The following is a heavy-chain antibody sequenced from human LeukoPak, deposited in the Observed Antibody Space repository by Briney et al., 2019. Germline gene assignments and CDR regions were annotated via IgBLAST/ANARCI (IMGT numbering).Heavy chain of an antibody. CDR2: ISGSGGST. Sequence: GGSLRLSCAASGFTFSSYGMSWVRQAPGKGLEWVSAISGSGGSTYYADSVKGRFTISRDNSKNTLYLLMNSLRAEDTAVYYCAKVRGVVTDDYWGQGTLVTVSS. CDR1: GFTFSSYG. J-gene: IGHJ4*02. CDR3: AKVRGVVTDDY. V-gene: IGHV3-23*01. D-gene: IGHD2-21*02.